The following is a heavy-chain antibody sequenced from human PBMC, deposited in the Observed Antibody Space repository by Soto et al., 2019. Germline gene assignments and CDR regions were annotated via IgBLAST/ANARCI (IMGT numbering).Heavy chain of an antibody. V-gene: IGHV3-9*01. CDR2: ISWNSGSI. CDR3: AKGFLEWLLFPPLDY. D-gene: IGHD3-3*01. CDR1: GFTFDDYA. J-gene: IGHJ4*02. Sequence: GGSLRLSCAASGFTFDDYAMHWVRQAPGKGLEWVSGISWNSGSIGYADSVKGRFTISRDNAKNSLYLQMNSLRAEDTALYYCAKGFLEWLLFPPLDYWGQGTLGTVSS.